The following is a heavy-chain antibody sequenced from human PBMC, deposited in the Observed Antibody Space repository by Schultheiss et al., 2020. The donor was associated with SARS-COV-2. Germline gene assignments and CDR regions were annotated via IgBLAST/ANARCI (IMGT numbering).Heavy chain of an antibody. CDR2: ISAYNGNT. Sequence: ASVKVSCKASGYTFTSYGISWVRQAPGQGLEWMGWISAYNGNTNYAQKLQGRVTMTEDTSTDTAYMELSSLRSEDTAVYYCARARYGDYDLFFDYWGQGTLVTVSS. D-gene: IGHD4-17*01. CDR3: ARARYGDYDLFFDY. CDR1: GYTFTSYG. J-gene: IGHJ4*02. V-gene: IGHV1-18*01.